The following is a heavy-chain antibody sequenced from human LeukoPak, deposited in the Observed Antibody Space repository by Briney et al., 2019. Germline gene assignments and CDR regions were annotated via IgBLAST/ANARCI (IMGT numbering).Heavy chain of an antibody. D-gene: IGHD3-22*01. J-gene: IGHJ4*02. Sequence: PGGSLRLSCAASGFTFSSYWMHWVRQAPGKGLVWVSRINSGGSSTSYADSVKGRFTISRDNAKNTLYLQMNSLRAEDTAVYYCARDGYYYDSSGYYRYFDYWGQGTLVTVSS. CDR2: INSGGSST. CDR1: GFTFSSYW. CDR3: ARDGYYYDSSGYYRYFDY. V-gene: IGHV3-74*01.